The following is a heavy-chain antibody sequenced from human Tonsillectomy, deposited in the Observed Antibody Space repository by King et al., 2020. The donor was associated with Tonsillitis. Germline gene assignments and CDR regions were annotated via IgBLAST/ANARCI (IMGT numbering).Heavy chain of an antibody. D-gene: IGHD3-3*01. J-gene: IGHJ3*02. CDR3: AREPARITIFGVVSRTDAFDI. V-gene: IGHV4-61*02. Sequence: VQLQESGPGLVKPSQTLSLTCTVSGGSISSGSYYWSWIRQPAGKGLERIGRIYTRGSTNSNPSLKSRGTMSVDTSKNQFSLKLSSVTAADTAVYYCAREPARITIFGVVSRTDAFDIWGQGTMVTVSS. CDR1: GGSISSGSYY. CDR2: IYTRGST.